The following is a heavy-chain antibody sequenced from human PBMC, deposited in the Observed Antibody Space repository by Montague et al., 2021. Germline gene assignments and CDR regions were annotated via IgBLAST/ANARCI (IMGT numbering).Heavy chain of an antibody. CDR1: GDSISSKYF. J-gene: IGHJ5*02. CDR2: IYHGTT. V-gene: IGHV4-4*02. CDR3: AVGSESAWELLHH. D-gene: IGHD1-26*01. Sequence: SETLSLTCTVSGDSISSKYFWSWVRQPLGKGLEWIGEIYHGTTSYSPSLKGRLTVSMDTSKNQFSLKLSSVTAADTAIHYCAVGSESAWELLHHWGQGILVTVPS.